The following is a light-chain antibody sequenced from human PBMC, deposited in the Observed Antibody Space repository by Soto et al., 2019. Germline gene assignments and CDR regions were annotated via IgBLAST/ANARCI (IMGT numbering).Light chain of an antibody. Sequence: EVVLTQSPGTLSLSPGERATLSCRASQSVSNNYLAWYQQKPGQGPRLLIFGSSDRATGIPDRFSVSGSGTDFTLTISRLEPEDFAVYYCQQYGSPPPYTFGQGTKLEIK. J-gene: IGKJ2*01. CDR1: QSVSNNY. CDR3: QQYGSPPPYT. V-gene: IGKV3-20*01. CDR2: GSS.